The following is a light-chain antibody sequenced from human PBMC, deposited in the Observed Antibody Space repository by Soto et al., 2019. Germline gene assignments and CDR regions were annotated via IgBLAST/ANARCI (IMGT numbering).Light chain of an antibody. CDR3: ETWDINTHVV. CDR2: LEGSGSY. V-gene: IGLV4-60*02. Sequence: QSVLTQSSSASASLGSTVKLTCTLSSGHSTYIIAWHQQQPGKAPRYLMKLEGSGSYNKGSGVPDRFSGSSSGADRYLTIFNLQFEDEADYYCETWDINTHVVFGGGTKVTVL. J-gene: IGLJ2*01. CDR1: SGHSTYI.